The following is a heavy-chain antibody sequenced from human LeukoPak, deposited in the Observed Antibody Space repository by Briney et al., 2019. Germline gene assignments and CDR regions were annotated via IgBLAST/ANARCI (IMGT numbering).Heavy chain of an antibody. CDR2: IYYSGST. Sequence: SETLSLTCTVSGGSISSYYWSWIRQPPGKGLEWIGYIYYSGSTKYNPSLKSRVTISVDTSKNQFSLNLSSVTAADTAVYYCATLHNYYYYLDVWGKGTTVTISS. CDR1: GGSISSYY. CDR3: ATLHNYYYYLDV. V-gene: IGHV4-59*01. J-gene: IGHJ6*03.